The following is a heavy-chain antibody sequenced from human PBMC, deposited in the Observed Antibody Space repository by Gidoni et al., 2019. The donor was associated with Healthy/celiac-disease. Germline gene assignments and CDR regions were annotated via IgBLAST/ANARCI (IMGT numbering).Heavy chain of an antibody. Sequence: EVQLVESGGGVVKPGGSLRLSCAAPGFSFSSYSMNWVRQAPGKGLEWVSSISSISSYIYYADSVKGRFTNSRDNAKNSLYLQMNSLRAEDTAVYYCAREDRWGGDYDYWGQGTLVTVSS. D-gene: IGHD4-17*01. V-gene: IGHV3-21*01. J-gene: IGHJ4*02. CDR3: AREDRWGGDYDY. CDR1: GFSFSSYS. CDR2: ISSISSYI.